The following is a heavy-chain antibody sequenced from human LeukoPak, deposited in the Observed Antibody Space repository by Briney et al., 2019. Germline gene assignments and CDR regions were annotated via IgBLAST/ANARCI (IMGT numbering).Heavy chain of an antibody. V-gene: IGHV3-30-3*01. Sequence: PGGSLRLSCAASGFTFSSYAMHWVRQAPGKGLEWVAVISYDGSNKYYADSVKGRFTISRDNSKNTLYLQMNSLRAEDTAVYYCAREGIAARPFDNWGQGTLVTVSS. CDR2: ISYDGSNK. CDR3: AREGIAARPFDN. CDR1: GFTFSSYA. J-gene: IGHJ4*02. D-gene: IGHD6-6*01.